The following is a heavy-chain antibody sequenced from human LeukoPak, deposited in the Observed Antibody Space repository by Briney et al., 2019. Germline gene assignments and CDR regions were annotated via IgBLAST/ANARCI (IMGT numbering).Heavy chain of an antibody. CDR3: ARDGLGHYYFDY. V-gene: IGHV1-69*04. D-gene: IGHD6-19*01. CDR1: GGTFSSYT. J-gene: IGHJ4*02. CDR2: IIPILGIA. Sequence: SVKVSCKASGGTFSSYTISWVRQAPGQGLEWMGRIIPILGIANYAQKFQGRVTLTADKFTSTAYMELSSLRSEDTAVYYWARDGLGHYYFDYWGQGTPVTVSS.